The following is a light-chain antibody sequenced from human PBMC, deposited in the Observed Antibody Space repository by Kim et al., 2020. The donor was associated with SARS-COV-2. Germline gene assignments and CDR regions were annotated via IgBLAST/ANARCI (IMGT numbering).Light chain of an antibody. CDR1: QGISSY. CDR2: AAS. CDR3: QQYYSYPRT. V-gene: IGKV1-8*01. J-gene: IGKJ1*01. Sequence: AIRITQPPSSLSATTGDRVTITCRASQGISSYLAWYQQKPGKAPKLLIYAASTLQSGVPSRCSGSGSGTDFTLTISCLQSEDFATYYCQQYYSYPRTFGQGTKVDIK.